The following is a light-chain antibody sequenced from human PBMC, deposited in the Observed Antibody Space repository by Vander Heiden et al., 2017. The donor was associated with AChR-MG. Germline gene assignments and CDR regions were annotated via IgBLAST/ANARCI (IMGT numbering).Light chain of an antibody. Sequence: DIQVTHSPSTLSASVGDRVTITCRGSQSIGSWMAWYQQKPGKAPKLLIYKASNLEGGVPSRFSGSGSETEFTLTISSLQPDDSASYYCQQYNSYSGTFGQGTKVEIK. CDR2: KAS. CDR1: QSIGSW. CDR3: QQYNSYSGT. J-gene: IGKJ1*01. V-gene: IGKV1-5*03.